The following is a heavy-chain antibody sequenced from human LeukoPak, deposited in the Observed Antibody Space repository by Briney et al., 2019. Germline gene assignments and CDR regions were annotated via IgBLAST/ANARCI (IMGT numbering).Heavy chain of an antibody. Sequence: GASVKVSCKASGYTFTSYYMHWVRQAPGQGLEWMGIINPSGGSTSYAQKFLGRVTMTRDTSTSTVYMELSSLRSEDTAVYYCGVRFLEWLDYWGQGTLVTVSS. CDR2: INPSGGST. J-gene: IGHJ4*02. CDR1: GYTFTSYY. CDR3: GVRFLEWLDY. D-gene: IGHD3-3*01. V-gene: IGHV1-46*01.